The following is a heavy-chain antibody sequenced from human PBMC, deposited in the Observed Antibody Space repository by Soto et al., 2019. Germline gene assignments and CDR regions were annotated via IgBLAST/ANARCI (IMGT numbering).Heavy chain of an antibody. CDR2: INAGNGNT. J-gene: IGHJ5*02. V-gene: IGHV1-3*01. CDR1: GYTFTSYA. Sequence: QVQLVQSGAEVKKPGASVKVSCKASGYTFTSYAMHWVRQAPGQRLEWMGWINAGNGNTKYSQKFQGRVTITRNTSASTAYMELSSLRSEDTAVYYCARARGIAAAGTHFDPWGQGTLVTVSS. D-gene: IGHD6-13*01. CDR3: ARARGIAAAGTHFDP.